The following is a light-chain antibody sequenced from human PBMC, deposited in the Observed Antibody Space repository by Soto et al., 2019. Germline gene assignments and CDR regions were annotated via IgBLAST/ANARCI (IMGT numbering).Light chain of an antibody. CDR2: GAS. CDR3: QHYVNSPLT. Sequence: EIVLTQSPGTLSLSPGERATLSCRASQSVSSNYLAWYQQKPGQAPKLLIYGASIRATGVPDRFSGSGSGTDFSLTINRLDPEDFAVYFCQHYVNSPLTFGQGTKVEVK. V-gene: IGKV3-20*01. CDR1: QSVSSNY. J-gene: IGKJ1*01.